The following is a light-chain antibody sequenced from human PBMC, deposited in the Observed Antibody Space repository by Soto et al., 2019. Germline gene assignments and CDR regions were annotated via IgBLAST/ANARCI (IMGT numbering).Light chain of an antibody. V-gene: IGKV2D-29*02. J-gene: IGKJ5*01. CDR2: EVS. CDR1: QSLLHITGETF. CDR3: MQSTQLPPT. Sequence: DVVMTQTPLSLSVAPGQPASISCKSSQSLLHITGETFLFWYLQKPGQSPQLLIYEVSTRVSGVPDRFRGSGSGTDFTLEISRVETDDVGIYYCMQSTQLPPTLGQGTRLGIE.